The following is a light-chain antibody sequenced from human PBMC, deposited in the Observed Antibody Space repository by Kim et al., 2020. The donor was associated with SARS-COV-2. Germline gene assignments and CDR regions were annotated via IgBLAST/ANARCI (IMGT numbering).Light chain of an antibody. CDR1: QSVSSN. CDR3: QQYKNWPYT. CDR2: GAF. Sequence: EIVMTQSPATLSVSPGERAALSCRASQSVSSNLAWYQQKPGQAPRLLIYGAFTRATGIPARFSGSGSGTEFTLTINSLQSEDFAVYYCQQYKNWPYTFGQWTKLEI. V-gene: IGKV3-15*01. J-gene: IGKJ2*01.